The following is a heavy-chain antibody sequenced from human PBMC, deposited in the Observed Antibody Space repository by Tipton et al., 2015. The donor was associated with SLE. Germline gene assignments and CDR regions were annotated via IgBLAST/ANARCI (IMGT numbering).Heavy chain of an antibody. CDR2: IYSGGST. V-gene: IGHV4-59*01. Sequence: TLSLTCAVYGGSFSGYYWSWIRQSPGKGLEWIGYIYSGGSTKYNPYFESRVTMSIDTSKNLFSLKLSSVTAADTAVYYCARDPQGDGGYFDYWGQGTLVTVSS. D-gene: IGHD2-21*01. CDR1: GGSFSGYY. J-gene: IGHJ4*02. CDR3: ARDPQGDGGYFDY.